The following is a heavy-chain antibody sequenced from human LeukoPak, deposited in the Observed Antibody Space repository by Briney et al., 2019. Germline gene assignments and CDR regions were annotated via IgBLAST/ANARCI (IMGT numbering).Heavy chain of an antibody. CDR2: ISSSGSTI. D-gene: IGHD3-22*01. J-gene: IGHJ4*02. V-gene: IGHV3-11*04. CDR3: ARVQSDSSGFDY. CDR1: GGSISSSNW. Sequence: LSLTCAVSGGSISSSNWWSWVRQAPGKGLEWVSYISSSGSTIYYADSVKGRFTISRDNAKNSLYLQMNSLRAEDTAVYYCARVQSDSSGFDYWGQGTLVTVSS.